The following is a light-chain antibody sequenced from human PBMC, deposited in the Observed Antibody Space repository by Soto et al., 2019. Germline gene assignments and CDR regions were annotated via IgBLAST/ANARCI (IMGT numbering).Light chain of an antibody. J-gene: IGKJ4*02. CDR2: DAS. CDR1: QRVSSY. Sequence: ELVLTQSPATLSLSPGERATLACRASQRVSSYLAWYQQKPGKAPSLLIYDASNRATGIPARFSGSVSGTDFTLTISCLEPEDFAVYYCQQRSNWPPITFGGGTKVEIK. V-gene: IGKV3-11*01. CDR3: QQRSNWPPIT.